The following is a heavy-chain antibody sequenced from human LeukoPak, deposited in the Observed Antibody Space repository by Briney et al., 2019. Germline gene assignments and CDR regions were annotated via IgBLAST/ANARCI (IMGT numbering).Heavy chain of an antibody. V-gene: IGHV3-30*02. CDR1: GFTFSSYG. J-gene: IGHJ4*02. CDR2: IRYDGSNK. Sequence: GGSLRLSCAASGFTFSSYGMHWVRQAPGKGLEWVAFIRYDGSNKYYADSVKGRFTISRDNSKNTLYLQMNSLRAEDTALYYCAKDKFGYYDSSGYYYFDYWGQGTLVTVSS. D-gene: IGHD3-22*01. CDR3: AKDKFGYYDSSGYYYFDY.